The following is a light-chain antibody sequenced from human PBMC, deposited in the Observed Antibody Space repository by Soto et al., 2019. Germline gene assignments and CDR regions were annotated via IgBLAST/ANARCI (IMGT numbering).Light chain of an antibody. CDR2: GAA. CDR3: QQYHNWPA. V-gene: IGKV3-15*01. J-gene: IGKJ1*01. Sequence: EIVMTQSPDTLSVSPGERATLSCRASQSVFSSLAWYQQKPGQAPRLLIYGAATRATGIPARFSGSGSGTEFTLTIGSLQSEDFAVYYCQQYHNWPAFGQGTKVDIK. CDR1: QSVFSS.